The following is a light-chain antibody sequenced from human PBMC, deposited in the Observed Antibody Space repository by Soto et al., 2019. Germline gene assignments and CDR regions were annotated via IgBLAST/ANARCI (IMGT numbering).Light chain of an antibody. CDR2: EVS. CDR3: SSYTSSSTV. V-gene: IGLV2-14*01. CDR1: SSDVGGYNY. Sequence: QSALTQPASVSGSPGQSITISCTGTSSDVGGYNYVSWYQQHPGKAPKLMIYEVSNRPSGVSKRFSGSKSGNTASLTISGLQAEDEADYYCSSYTSSSTVFGTGTKLTVL. J-gene: IGLJ1*01.